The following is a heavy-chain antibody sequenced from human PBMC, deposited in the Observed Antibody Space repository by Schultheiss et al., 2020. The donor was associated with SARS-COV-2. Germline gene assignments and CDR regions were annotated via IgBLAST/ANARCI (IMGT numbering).Heavy chain of an antibody. Sequence: GGSLRLSCTASGFTFGDYAMSWVRQAPGKGLEWVAVISYDGSNKYYADSVKGRFTISRDNSKNTLYLQMNSLRAEDTAVYYCARDGKDYRSYYYYYGMDVWGQGTTVTVSS. D-gene: IGHD4-11*01. V-gene: IGHV3-30-3*01. CDR2: ISYDGSNK. CDR1: GFTFGDYA. CDR3: ARDGKDYRSYYYYYGMDV. J-gene: IGHJ6*02.